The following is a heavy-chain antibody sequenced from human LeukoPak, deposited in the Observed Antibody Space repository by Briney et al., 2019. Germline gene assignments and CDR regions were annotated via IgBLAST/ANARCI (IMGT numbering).Heavy chain of an antibody. Sequence: GGSLRLSCAASGFTFDDYAMHWVRQAPGKGLEWVSGISWNSGSIGYADSVKGRFTISRDNAKNSLYLQMNSLRAEDTALYYCAKDTGATNGPDYYYYGMDVWGQGTTVTVSS. CDR3: AKDTGATNGPDYYYYGMDV. CDR1: GFTFDDYA. D-gene: IGHD1-26*01. V-gene: IGHV3-9*01. J-gene: IGHJ6*02. CDR2: ISWNSGSI.